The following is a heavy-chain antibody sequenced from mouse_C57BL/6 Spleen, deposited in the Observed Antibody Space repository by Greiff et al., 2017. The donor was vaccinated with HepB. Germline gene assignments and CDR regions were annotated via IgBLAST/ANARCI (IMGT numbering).Heavy chain of an antibody. CDR2: IYPGDGDT. J-gene: IGHJ3*01. Sequence: QVQLQQSGPELVKPGASVKISCKASGYAFSSSWMNWVKQRPGKGLEWIGRIYPGDGDTNYNGKFKGKATLTADKSSSTAYMQLSSLTSEDSAVYFCARWDTSSWFAYWGQGTLVTVSA. CDR1: GYAFSSSW. V-gene: IGHV1-82*01. D-gene: IGHD1-3*01. CDR3: ARWDTSSWFAY.